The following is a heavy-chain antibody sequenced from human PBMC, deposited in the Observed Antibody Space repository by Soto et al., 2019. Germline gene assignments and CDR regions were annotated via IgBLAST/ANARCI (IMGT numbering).Heavy chain of an antibody. CDR1: GGSFSGYY. V-gene: IGHV4-34*01. J-gene: IGHJ5*02. CDR3: ARVALIGYCSSTSCLNWFDP. CDR2: INHSGST. D-gene: IGHD2-2*01. Sequence: SETLSLTCAVYGGSFSGYYCSWIRQPPGKGLEWIGEINHSGSTNYNPSLKSRVTISVDTSKNQFSLKLSSVTAADTAVYYCARVALIGYCSSTSCLNWFDPWGQGTLVTVSS.